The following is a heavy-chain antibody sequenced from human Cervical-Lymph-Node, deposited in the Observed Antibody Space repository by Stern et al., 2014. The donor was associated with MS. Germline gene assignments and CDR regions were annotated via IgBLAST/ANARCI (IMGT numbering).Heavy chain of an antibody. V-gene: IGHV3-30*03. CDR1: GFTFSSYG. CDR2: ISYDGSNK. CDR3: ATDSSGHWRRYFDY. J-gene: IGHJ4*02. Sequence: VQLLASGGGVVQPGRSLRLSCAASGFTFSSYGMHWVRQAPGKGLEWVAVISYDGSNKYYADSVKGRFTISRDNSKNTLYLQMNSLRAEDTAVYYCATDSSGHWRRYFDYWGQGTLVTVSS. D-gene: IGHD3-22*01.